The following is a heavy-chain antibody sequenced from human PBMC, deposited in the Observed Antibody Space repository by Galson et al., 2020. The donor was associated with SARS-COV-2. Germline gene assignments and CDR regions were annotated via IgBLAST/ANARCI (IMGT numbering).Heavy chain of an antibody. CDR2: ISYDGSNK. J-gene: IGHJ6*02. Sequence: LSLTCAASGFTFSSYGMHWVRQAPGKGLEWVAVISYDGSNKYYADSVKGRFTISRDNSKNTLYLQMNSLRAEDTAVYYCAKELIPLYGMDVWGQGTTVTVSS. CDR3: AKELIPLYGMDV. CDR1: GFTFSSYG. V-gene: IGHV3-30*18.